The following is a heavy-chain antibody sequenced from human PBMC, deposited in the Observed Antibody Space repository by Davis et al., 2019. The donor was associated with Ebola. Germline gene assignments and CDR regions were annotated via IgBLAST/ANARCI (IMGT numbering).Heavy chain of an antibody. V-gene: IGHV1-2*02. CDR2: INPKTGDT. D-gene: IGHD3-22*01. J-gene: IGHJ4*02. Sequence: ASVQVSCKASGYTFTDYWMHWVRQAPGQGLEWMGLINPKTGDTNLAERFQDRLTMTGDSSISTVYMYLGGLRSDDTAVYYCARPYYDNSGYYPGIYWGQGTLVTVSS. CDR1: GYTFTDYW. CDR3: ARPYYDNSGYYPGIY.